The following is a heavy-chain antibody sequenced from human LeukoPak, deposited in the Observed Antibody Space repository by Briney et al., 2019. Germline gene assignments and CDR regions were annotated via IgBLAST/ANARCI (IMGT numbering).Heavy chain of an antibody. D-gene: IGHD4-17*01. Sequence: SETLSLTCTVSGYSISSGYYWSWIRQPPGKGLEWIGEINHSGSTNYNPSLKSRVTISVDTSKNQFSLKLSSVTAADTAVYYCARDDSGDYVLSGSAFDIWGQGTMVTVSS. V-gene: IGHV4-38-2*02. CDR2: INHSGST. CDR1: GYSISSGYY. CDR3: ARDDSGDYVLSGSAFDI. J-gene: IGHJ3*02.